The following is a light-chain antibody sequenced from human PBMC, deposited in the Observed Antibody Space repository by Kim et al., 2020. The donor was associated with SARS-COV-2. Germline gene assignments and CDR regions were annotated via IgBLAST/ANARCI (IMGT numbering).Light chain of an antibody. J-gene: IGLJ2*01. CDR3: SSYAGSNNLI. CDR1: SRDVGAYNS. V-gene: IGLV2-8*01. CDR2: EVT. Sequence: GQSVTISCTGTSRDVGAYNSVSWYQQHPGKAPKLMISEVTKRPSGVPDRFSGSKSGNTASLTVSGLQADDEADYYCSSYAGSNNLIFGGGTKLTVL.